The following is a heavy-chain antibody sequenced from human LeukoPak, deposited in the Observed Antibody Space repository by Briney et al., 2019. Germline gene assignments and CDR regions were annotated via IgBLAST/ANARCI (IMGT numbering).Heavy chain of an antibody. CDR3: ARHLNGDYDRYFDY. CDR2: IYYSGST. Sequence: PSETLSLTCTVSGGSITSYYWSWIRQPPGKGLEWIGYIYYSGSTNYNPSLKSRVTISVGTSKNQFSLKLSSVTAADTAVYYCARHLNGDYDRYFDYWGQGTLVTVSS. J-gene: IGHJ4*02. CDR1: GGSITSYY. V-gene: IGHV4-59*08. D-gene: IGHD4-17*01.